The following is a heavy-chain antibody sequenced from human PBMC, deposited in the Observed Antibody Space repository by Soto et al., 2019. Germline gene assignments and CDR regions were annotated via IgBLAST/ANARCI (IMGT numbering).Heavy chain of an antibody. J-gene: IGHJ4*02. V-gene: IGHV3-74*01. CDR2: INSDGSST. CDR1: GFTFSSYW. D-gene: IGHD6-13*01. CDR3: ASSSSRRWYRLDY. Sequence: GGSLRLSCAASGFTFSSYWMHWVRQAPGKGLVWVSRINSDGSSTTYADSVKGRFTISRDNAKNTLYLQMNSLRAEDAAVYYCASSSSRRWYRLDYWGQGMLVTVSS.